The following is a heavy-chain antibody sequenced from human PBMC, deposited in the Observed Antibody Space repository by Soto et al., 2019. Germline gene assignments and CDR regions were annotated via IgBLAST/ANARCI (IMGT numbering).Heavy chain of an antibody. CDR2: INPNSGGT. Sequence: QVQLVQSGAEVKKPGASVKVSCKASGYTFTGYYMHWVRQAPGQGLEWMGWINPNSGGTNYAQKFQGRVTMTRDTSISTANMELSRLRSDDTAVYYCARGRGYCSGGSCYLYYYYGMDVWGHGTTFTVSS. D-gene: IGHD2-15*01. V-gene: IGHV1-2*02. CDR3: ARGRGYCSGGSCYLYYYYGMDV. CDR1: GYTFTGYY. J-gene: IGHJ6*02.